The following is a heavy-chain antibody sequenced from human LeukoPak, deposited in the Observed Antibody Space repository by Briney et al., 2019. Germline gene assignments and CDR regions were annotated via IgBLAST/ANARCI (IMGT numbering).Heavy chain of an antibody. CDR1: GGSFSGYY. D-gene: IGHD2-8*01. Sequence: SETLSLTCAVYGGSFSGYYWSWIRQPPKKGLEWIGEINHSGSTNYNPSLKSRVTISVDTSKNQFSLKVRSVTAADTAVYYCARGHVGSYAYYYYYGMDVWGQGTTVTVSS. V-gene: IGHV4-34*01. J-gene: IGHJ6*02. CDR2: INHSGST. CDR3: ARGHVGSYAYYYYYGMDV.